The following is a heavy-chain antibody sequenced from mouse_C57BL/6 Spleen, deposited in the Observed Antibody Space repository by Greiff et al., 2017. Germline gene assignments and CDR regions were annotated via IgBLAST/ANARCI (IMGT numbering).Heavy chain of an antibody. V-gene: IGHV5-16*01. J-gene: IGHJ4*01. CDR3: ARGGFYAMDY. CDR2: INYDGSST. CDR1: GFTFSDYY. Sequence: DVQLQESEGGLVQPGSSMKLSCTASGFTFSDYYMAWVRQVPEKGLEWVANINYDGSSTYYLDSLKSRFIISRDNAKNILYLQMSSLKSEDTATXYCARGGFYAMDYWGQGTSVTVSS.